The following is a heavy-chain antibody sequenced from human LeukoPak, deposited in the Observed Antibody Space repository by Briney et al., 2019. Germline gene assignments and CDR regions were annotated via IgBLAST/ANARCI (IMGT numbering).Heavy chain of an antibody. CDR2: IYSGGNT. D-gene: IGHD4-23*01. Sequence: GGSLRLSCAASGFTVSSNYMNWVRQAPGKGLEWVSVIYSGGNTYYADSVKGRFTISRDDSKNTLYLQMNSLRAEDTAVYYCAKRSDYGGNWNHFDYWGQGTLVTVSS. CDR3: AKRSDYGGNWNHFDY. CDR1: GFTVSSNY. V-gene: IGHV3-53*01. J-gene: IGHJ4*02.